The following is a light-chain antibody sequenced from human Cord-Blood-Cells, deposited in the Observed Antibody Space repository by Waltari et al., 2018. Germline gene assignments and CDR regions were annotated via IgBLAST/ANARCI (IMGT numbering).Light chain of an antibody. Sequence: IVMTQSPLSLPVTPGEPASIPFRSSQSLLHSNGYNYLDWYLQKPGQSPQLLIYSGSNRASGVPDMFSGSGSGTDFTLKISRVEAEDVGVYYCMQALQTPRYTFGQGTKLEIK. J-gene: IGKJ2*01. CDR2: SGS. CDR3: MQALQTPRYT. CDR1: QSLLHSNGYNY. V-gene: IGKV2-28*01.